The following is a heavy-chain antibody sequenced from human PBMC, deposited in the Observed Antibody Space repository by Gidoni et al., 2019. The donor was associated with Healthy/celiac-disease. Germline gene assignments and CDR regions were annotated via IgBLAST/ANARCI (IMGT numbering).Heavy chain of an antibody. Sequence: EVQLVESGGGLVKPGGSLRLSCAASGFPFRSYSLTWVRQPPGKGLGWFSSISSSSSYIYYADSVKGRFTISRDYAKNSLYLQMNSLRAEDTAVYYCARDTIFGVVINATPYYGMDVWGQGTTVTVSS. V-gene: IGHV3-21*01. D-gene: IGHD3-3*01. J-gene: IGHJ6*02. CDR3: ARDTIFGVVINATPYYGMDV. CDR1: GFPFRSYS. CDR2: ISSSSSYI.